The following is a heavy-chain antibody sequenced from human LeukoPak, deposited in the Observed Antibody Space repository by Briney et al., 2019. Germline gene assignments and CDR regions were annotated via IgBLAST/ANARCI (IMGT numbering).Heavy chain of an antibody. D-gene: IGHD1-26*01. V-gene: IGHV3-30-3*01. CDR2: ISYDGSNK. J-gene: IGHJ3*02. Sequence: PGGSLRLSCAASGFTFSSYAMHWVRQAPGKGLEWVAVISYDGSNKYYADSVKGRFTISRDNSKNTLYLQMNSLRAEDTAVYYCVIIKATTHDAFDIWGQGTMVTVSS. CDR3: VIIKATTHDAFDI. CDR1: GFTFSSYA.